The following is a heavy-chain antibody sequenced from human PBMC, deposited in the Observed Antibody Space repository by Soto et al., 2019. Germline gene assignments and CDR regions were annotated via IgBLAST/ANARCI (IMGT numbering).Heavy chain of an antibody. V-gene: IGHV3-30-3*01. CDR3: ARGGTTFDY. CDR1: GLSFSSYP. CDR2: ISYDGSNK. D-gene: IGHD2-15*01. J-gene: IGHJ4*01. Sequence: GALRLSSRACGLSFSSYPVHWVRQAPGKGLEWVAVISYDGSNKYYADSVKGRFTISRDNSKNTLYLQMNSLRAEDTAVYYRARGGTTFDYSGHGTLVTVPQ.